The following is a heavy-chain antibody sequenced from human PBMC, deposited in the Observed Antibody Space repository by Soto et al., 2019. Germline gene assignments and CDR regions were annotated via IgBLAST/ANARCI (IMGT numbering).Heavy chain of an antibody. CDR3: VMVDNYVTPTPQDV. CDR1: GYIFVNYG. Sequence: QVQLVQSGDEVKKPGASVKVSCKASGYIFVNYGIAWVRQAPGQGLEWMGWISPNTGNTHSATKVQGRLTMTTDTSTSTAHMDLGSLTSDDTAVYYCVMVDNYVTPTPQDVWGQGTTVTVSS. V-gene: IGHV1-18*01. CDR2: ISPNTGNT. D-gene: IGHD3-16*01. J-gene: IGHJ6*02.